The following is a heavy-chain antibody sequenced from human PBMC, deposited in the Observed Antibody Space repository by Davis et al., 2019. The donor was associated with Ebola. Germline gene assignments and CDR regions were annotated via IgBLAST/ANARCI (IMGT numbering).Heavy chain of an antibody. CDR1: GGPFSGYY. Sequence: SETLSLTCAVYGGPFSGYYWSWIRQPPGKGLEWIGEIDHSGSTKYNPSLKSRVTISLDASKNQFSLKLSSVTSADTAVYYCARYYDSSGYYTFDYWGQGTLVTVSS. D-gene: IGHD3-22*01. CDR2: IDHSGST. CDR3: ARYYDSSGYYTFDY. V-gene: IGHV4-34*01. J-gene: IGHJ4*02.